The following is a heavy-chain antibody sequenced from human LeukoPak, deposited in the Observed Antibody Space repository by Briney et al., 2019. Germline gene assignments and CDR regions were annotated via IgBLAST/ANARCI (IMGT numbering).Heavy chain of an antibody. D-gene: IGHD3-22*01. Sequence: PGGSLRLSCAASGFTFNHAWMSWVRQAPGKGLELVGRIKSKTDRGTTDYAAPVKGRFTISRDDSKNTLYLQMNSLKTEDTAVYYCTTVGSSRYYYYFDYWGQGSLVTVSS. CDR3: TTVGSSRYYYYFDY. CDR1: GFTFNHAW. CDR2: IKSKTDRGTT. J-gene: IGHJ4*02. V-gene: IGHV3-15*01.